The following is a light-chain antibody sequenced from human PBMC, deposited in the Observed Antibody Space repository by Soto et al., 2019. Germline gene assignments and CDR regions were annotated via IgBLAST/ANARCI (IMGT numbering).Light chain of an antibody. CDR2: DTS. CDR1: QSVGSY. CDR3: QLRRDLPKT. V-gene: IGKV3-11*01. Sequence: EIVLTESPATLALSPGERATLSCRASQSVGSYLAWFQQTPGQAPRHLIYDTSNRATGIPARFSGSGSGTDFTLTISSLEAEDFVVYCCQLRRDLPKTFCQGTNVDI. J-gene: IGKJ1*01.